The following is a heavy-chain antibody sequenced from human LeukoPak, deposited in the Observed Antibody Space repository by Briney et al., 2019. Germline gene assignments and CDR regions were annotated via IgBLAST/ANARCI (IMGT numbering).Heavy chain of an antibody. Sequence: GGSLRLSCAVSGFTFSDYYMSWIRQAPGKGLEWLSYISDLSNNRYYADTVKGRFTISSDDAKNSVYLQMNSLRAEDTAVYYCARFGTSGYSGDHWGQGTLVTVSS. D-gene: IGHD3-22*01. CDR3: ARFGTSGYSGDH. J-gene: IGHJ4*02. CDR2: ISDLSNNR. V-gene: IGHV3-11*04. CDR1: GFTFSDYY.